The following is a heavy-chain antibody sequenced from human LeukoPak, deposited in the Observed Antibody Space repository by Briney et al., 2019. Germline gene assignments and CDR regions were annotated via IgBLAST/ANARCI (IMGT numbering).Heavy chain of an antibody. Sequence: PSETLSLTCTVSGDSVSSSICYWGWIRQPPGKGLEWIGNIYYGGNTYYNPSLKSRVTISVDTSKNQFSRRLTSVTAADTAVYYCARDLGGTTGKFDYWGQGTLVTVSS. D-gene: IGHD1-7*01. V-gene: IGHV4-39*07. CDR3: ARDLGGTTGKFDY. J-gene: IGHJ4*02. CDR2: IYYGGNT. CDR1: GDSVSSSICY.